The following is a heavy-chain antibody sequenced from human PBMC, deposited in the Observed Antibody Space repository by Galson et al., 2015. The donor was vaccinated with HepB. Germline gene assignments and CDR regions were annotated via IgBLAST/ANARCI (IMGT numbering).Heavy chain of an antibody. CDR1: GDSVSSRTAS. Sequence: CAISGDSVSSRTASWNWIRQSPSRGLEWLGRTYYRSQWYSESSASVRGRMTISPDTSENQFSLHLSSVTPEDTAIYFCARAWTSRPSTRQTDHFDYWGQGTLVTVSS. CDR3: ARAWTSRPSTRQTDHFDY. CDR2: TYYRSQWYS. V-gene: IGHV6-1*01. D-gene: IGHD1-1*01. J-gene: IGHJ4*02.